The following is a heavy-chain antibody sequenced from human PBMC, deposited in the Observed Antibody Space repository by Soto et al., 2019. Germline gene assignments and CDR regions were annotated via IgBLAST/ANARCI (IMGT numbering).Heavy chain of an antibody. J-gene: IGHJ6*02. V-gene: IGHV3-30-3*01. CDR3: APLAAGG. D-gene: IGHD6-13*01. CDR2: ISYDGSNK. CDR1: GFTFSSYA. Sequence: QVQLVESGGGVVQPGRSLRLSCAASGFTFSSYAMHWVRQAPGKGLEWVAVISYDGSNKYYADSVKGRFTISRDNSKNTLYLQMNSLSAEDTAVYYCAPLAAGGWGQGTTVTVSS.